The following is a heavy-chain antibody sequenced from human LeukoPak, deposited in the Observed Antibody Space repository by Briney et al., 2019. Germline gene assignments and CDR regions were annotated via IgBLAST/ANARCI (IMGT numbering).Heavy chain of an antibody. CDR1: GGSISSYY. D-gene: IGHD6-13*01. Sequence: PSETLSLTCTVSGGSISSYYWSWIRQPPGKGLEWIGYIYYSGNTNYNPSLKSRVTISVDTPKNQFSLKLSSVTAADTAVYYCARDRGSSFDYWGQGTLVTVSS. J-gene: IGHJ4*02. V-gene: IGHV4-59*01. CDR2: IYYSGNT. CDR3: ARDRGSSFDY.